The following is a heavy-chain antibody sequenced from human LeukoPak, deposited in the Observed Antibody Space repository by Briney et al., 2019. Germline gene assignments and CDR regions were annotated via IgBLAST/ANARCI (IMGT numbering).Heavy chain of an antibody. CDR2: ISTSSSYI. D-gene: IGHD2-21*02. J-gene: IGHJ4*02. CDR1: GFTFNRYN. V-gene: IGHV3-21*01. CDR3: AKVKTDILIADS. Sequence: GGSLRLSCAASGFTFNRYNMNWVRRAPGKGLEWVSSISTSSSYIYYADSVRGRFTISRDNAKNSLYLQMNSLTSEDTAVYYCAKVKTDILIADSWGQGTLVTVSS.